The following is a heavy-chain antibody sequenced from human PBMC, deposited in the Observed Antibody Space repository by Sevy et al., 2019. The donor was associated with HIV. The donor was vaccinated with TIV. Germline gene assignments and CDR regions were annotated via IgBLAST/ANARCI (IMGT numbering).Heavy chain of an antibody. CDR3: AKTRDIVAVVAATQTFDY. V-gene: IGHV3-23*01. J-gene: IGHJ4*02. Sequence: GGSLRLSCAASGLTFSNYAMTWVRQAPGKGLEWVSTTSGTGGSKYYADSVKGRFTISRDNSQNTLYLQMNGLRAEDMAVYYCAKTRDIVAVVAATQTFDYWGQGTLVTVSS. D-gene: IGHD2-15*01. CDR2: TSGTGGSK. CDR1: GLTFSNYA.